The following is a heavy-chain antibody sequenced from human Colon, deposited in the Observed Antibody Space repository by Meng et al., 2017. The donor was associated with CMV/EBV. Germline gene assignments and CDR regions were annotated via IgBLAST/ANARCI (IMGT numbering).Heavy chain of an antibody. V-gene: IGHV4-4*01. J-gene: IGHJ4*02. Sequence: ARSRACGVAGGSLMGAKGWGWVRQPPGGGLGWSGEIFQSGASNYNPSVKSRATISMDNSKNQFSLRLTSVTVADTAVYFCADPPAGLWGQGVLVTVSS. CDR1: GGSLMGAKG. CDR2: IFQSGAS. D-gene: IGHD3-16*01. CDR3: ADPPAGL.